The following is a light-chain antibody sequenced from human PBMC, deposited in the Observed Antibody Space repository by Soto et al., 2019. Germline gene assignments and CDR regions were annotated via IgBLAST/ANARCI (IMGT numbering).Light chain of an antibody. CDR3: SSYTSSSTLV. Sequence: ALTQPASVSGSPGQSITISCTGTSSDVGAYNSVAWYQHNPGKAPKLMIYDVSNRPSGVSSRFSGSKSANTASLSISGLQADDEADYYCSSYTSSSTLVFGTGTKVTVL. J-gene: IGLJ1*01. V-gene: IGLV2-14*01. CDR1: SSDVGAYNS. CDR2: DVS.